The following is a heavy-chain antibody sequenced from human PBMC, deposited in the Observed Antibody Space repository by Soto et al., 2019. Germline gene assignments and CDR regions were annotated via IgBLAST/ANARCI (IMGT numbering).Heavy chain of an antibody. V-gene: IGHV1-8*01. CDR2: MNPNSGNT. CDR1: GYTFTSYD. D-gene: IGHD3-10*01. Sequence: GASVKVSCKASGYTFTSYDINWVRQATGQGLEWMGWMNPNSGNTGYAQKFQGRVTMTRNTSISTAYMELSSLRSEDTAVYYCGRGIRITMVRGVPTLYYFDYWGQGTLVTVSS. J-gene: IGHJ4*02. CDR3: GRGIRITMVRGVPTLYYFDY.